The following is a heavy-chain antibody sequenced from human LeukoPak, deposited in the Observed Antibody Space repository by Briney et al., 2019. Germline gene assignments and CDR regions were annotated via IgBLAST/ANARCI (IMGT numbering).Heavy chain of an antibody. CDR3: TRDDAEVATMGDYYMDV. D-gene: IGHD5-12*01. Sequence: PGGSLRLSCTASGFTFGDYAMSGVRQAPGKGLEWVGFIRSKAYGGTTEYAASVKGRFTISRDDSKSIAYLQMNSLKTEDTAVYYCTRDDAEVATMGDYYMDVWGKGTTVTISS. CDR1: GFTFGDYA. J-gene: IGHJ6*03. V-gene: IGHV3-49*04. CDR2: IRSKAYGGTT.